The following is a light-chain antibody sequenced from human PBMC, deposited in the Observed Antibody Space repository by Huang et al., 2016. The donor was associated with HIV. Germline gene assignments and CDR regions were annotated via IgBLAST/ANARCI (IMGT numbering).Light chain of an antibody. CDR1: QTISTY. J-gene: IGKJ3*01. CDR3: QQTYTSVLT. Sequence: DIQMTQSPSSLSASVGDTVTITCRASQTISTYLNWYQQKPGKAPDLLIYGASILQSGVPSRFSGAGSGTNFTLTIRSLQPEDYATYYCQQTYTSVLTFGPETTVDI. V-gene: IGKV1-39*01. CDR2: GAS.